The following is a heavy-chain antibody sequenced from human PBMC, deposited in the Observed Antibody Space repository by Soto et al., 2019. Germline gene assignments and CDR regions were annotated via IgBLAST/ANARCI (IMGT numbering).Heavy chain of an antibody. CDR2: VGSDGGST. CDR1: EFTFTSYA. CDR3: AKDVCGSGTFCHFDY. Sequence: GGSLRLSCAASEFTFTSYAMSWVRQAPGEGLEWVSAVGSDGGSTYYADSVRGRFTVSRDNSQNTLYLQMNNLRAEDTAVYYCAKDVCGSGTFCHFDYWGQGTLVTVSS. J-gene: IGHJ4*02. D-gene: IGHD3-10*01. V-gene: IGHV3-23*01.